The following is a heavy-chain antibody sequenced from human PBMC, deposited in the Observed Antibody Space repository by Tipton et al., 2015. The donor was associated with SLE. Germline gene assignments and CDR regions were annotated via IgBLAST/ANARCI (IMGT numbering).Heavy chain of an antibody. CDR1: GFNFSTYG. V-gene: IGHV3-30*02. Sequence: SGFNFSTYGMHWVRQAPGKGLEWVAFIHYDGSNKYYADSVKGRFTISRDNSKNTLYLQMNSLRAEDTAVYYCAKRGLNDFWSGPRIYWGQGTLVTVSS. CDR3: AKRGLNDFWSGPRIY. J-gene: IGHJ4*02. CDR2: IHYDGSNK. D-gene: IGHD3-3*01.